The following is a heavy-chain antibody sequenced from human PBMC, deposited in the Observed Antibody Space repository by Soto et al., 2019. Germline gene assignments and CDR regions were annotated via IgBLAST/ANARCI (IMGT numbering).Heavy chain of an antibody. CDR3: AKVLKAVAGAYDY. J-gene: IGHJ4*02. CDR2: ISGSGDYT. Sequence: EVQLLESGGGLVQPGGSLRLSCAASGFTFSIYAMSWVRQAPGKGLEWVSAISGSGDYTYYADSVKGRFAISRDNSKNTLYLQMNSLRAEDTAVYYSAKVLKAVAGAYDYWGQGTLLTVSS. V-gene: IGHV3-23*01. D-gene: IGHD6-19*01. CDR1: GFTFSIYA.